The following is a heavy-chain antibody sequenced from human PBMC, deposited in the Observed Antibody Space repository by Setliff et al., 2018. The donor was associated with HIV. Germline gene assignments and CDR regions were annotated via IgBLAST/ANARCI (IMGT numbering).Heavy chain of an antibody. CDR1: GYTFLSYG. CDR2: ISAYNGNT. Sequence: ASVKVSCKASGYTFLSYGISWVRQAPGQGLEWMGWISAYNGNTNYAQMLQGRVTMTTDTSTSTAYMELRSLRSDDTAVYYCARGKRWPQPYYLDYWGQGTLVTVSS. CDR3: ARGKRWPQPYYLDY. J-gene: IGHJ4*02. D-gene: IGHD1-1*01. V-gene: IGHV1-18*01.